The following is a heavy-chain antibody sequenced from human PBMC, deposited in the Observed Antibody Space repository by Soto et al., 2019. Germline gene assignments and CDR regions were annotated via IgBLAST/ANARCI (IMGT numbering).Heavy chain of an antibody. V-gene: IGHV3-30-3*01. Sequence: QVQLVESGGGVVQPGRSLRLSCAASGFTFSSYAMHWVRQAPGKGLEWVAVISYDGSNTYYADSVKGRFTISRDNSKNPLYLQMTSLRTEDTAVYYCATPLWSDDYNWGYFDLWRRGTLVTVSS. CDR1: GFTFSSYA. CDR2: ISYDGSNT. CDR3: ATPLWSDDYNWGYFDL. J-gene: IGHJ2*01. D-gene: IGHD4-4*01.